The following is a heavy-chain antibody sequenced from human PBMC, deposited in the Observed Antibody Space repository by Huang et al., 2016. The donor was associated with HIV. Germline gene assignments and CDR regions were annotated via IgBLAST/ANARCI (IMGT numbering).Heavy chain of an antibody. V-gene: IGHV1-2*02. D-gene: IGHD2-15*01. Sequence: QVQLVQSGAEVKKPGASVKVSCRTSGYTFTDYFVHWVRQAPGQGLQCMGSINPLRGVTNYAQKFQGRVTMNRDTSIRTVYMELNRLRSDDTALYYCARTPYSGSHPDYWGQGTLVTVSS. CDR1: GYTFTDYF. CDR2: INPLRGVT. CDR3: ARTPYSGSHPDY. J-gene: IGHJ4*02.